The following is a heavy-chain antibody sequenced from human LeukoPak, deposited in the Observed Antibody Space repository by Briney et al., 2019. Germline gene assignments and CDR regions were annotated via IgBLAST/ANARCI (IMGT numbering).Heavy chain of an antibody. Sequence: SETLSLTCAVYGGSFSGYYWSWIRQPPGKGLEWIGEINHSGSTNYNPSLKSRVTISVDTSKNQFSLKLGSVTAADTAVYYCARRKRYYDFWSGYSFDPWGQGTLVTVSS. V-gene: IGHV4-34*01. CDR2: INHSGST. J-gene: IGHJ5*02. CDR1: GGSFSGYY. CDR3: ARRKRYYDFWSGYSFDP. D-gene: IGHD3-3*01.